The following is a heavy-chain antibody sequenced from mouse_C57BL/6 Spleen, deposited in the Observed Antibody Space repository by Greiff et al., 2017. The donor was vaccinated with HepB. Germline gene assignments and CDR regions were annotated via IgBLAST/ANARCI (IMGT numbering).Heavy chain of an antibody. CDR3: TKSRPYYGRSYVDY. V-gene: IGHV1-15*01. J-gene: IGHJ2*01. CDR1: GYTFTDYE. D-gene: IGHD1-1*01. CDR2: IDPETGGT. Sequence: QVQLQQSGAELVRPGASVTLSCKASGYTFTDYEMHWVKQTPVHGLEWIGAIDPETGGTAYNQKFKGKAILTADKSSSTAYMELRSLTSEDSAVYYSTKSRPYYGRSYVDYWGQGTTLTVSS.